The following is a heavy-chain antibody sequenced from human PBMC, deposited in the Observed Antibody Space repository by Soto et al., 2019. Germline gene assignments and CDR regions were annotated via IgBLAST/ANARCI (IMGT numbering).Heavy chain of an antibody. Sequence: ASVKVSCKASGYTFTSYGISWVRQAPGQGLEWMGWISAYNGNTNYAQKLQGRVTMTTDTSTSTAYMELRSLRSDDTAVYYCATLDIVVVPAAIGRPEYYYYYMDGWGKGTTVTVSS. V-gene: IGHV1-18*01. D-gene: IGHD2-2*03. CDR2: ISAYNGNT. CDR3: ATLDIVVVPAAIGRPEYYYYYMDG. J-gene: IGHJ6*03. CDR1: GYTFTSYG.